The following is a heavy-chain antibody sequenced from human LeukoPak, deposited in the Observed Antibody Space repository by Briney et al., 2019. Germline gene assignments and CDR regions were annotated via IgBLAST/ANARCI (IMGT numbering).Heavy chain of an antibody. D-gene: IGHD1-26*01. V-gene: IGHV3-23*01. CDR1: GFTFSSYA. Sequence: GGSLRLSCAASGFTFSSYAMSWVRQAPGKGLEWVSSISGSGVNTFYADSVKGRFTISRDKSKNTLYLQMDSLRADDTAVYYCARYSGSYYYPPAWDLWGQGTLVTVSS. J-gene: IGHJ4*02. CDR3: ARYSGSYYYPPAWDL. CDR2: ISGSGVNT.